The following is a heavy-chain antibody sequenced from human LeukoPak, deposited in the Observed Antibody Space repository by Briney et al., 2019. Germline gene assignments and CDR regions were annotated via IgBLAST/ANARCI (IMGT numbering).Heavy chain of an antibody. D-gene: IGHD3-22*01. CDR1: GVNFADHG. J-gene: IGHJ4*02. V-gene: IGHV3-20*04. CDR3: ARTFTKYYYDSSGILNY. Sequence: GGSLRLSCAASGVNFADHGMSWVRQAPGQGLEWVSGIDWNGDIRGFADSVKGRFTISRDNAKSYLYLQMNSLRAGDRALYYCARTFTKYYYDSSGILNYWGQGTLVTVSS. CDR2: IDWNGDIR.